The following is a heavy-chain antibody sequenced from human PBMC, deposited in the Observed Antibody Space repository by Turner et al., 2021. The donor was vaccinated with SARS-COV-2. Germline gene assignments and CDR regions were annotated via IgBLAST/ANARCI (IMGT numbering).Heavy chain of an antibody. CDR2: IYYSGST. V-gene: IGHV4-31*03. J-gene: IGHJ4*02. D-gene: IGHD2-21*02. CDR3: ARDYGGNSNYFDY. Sequence: QVQLQESGPGRVKPSQTLSLTCTFSGGSISSGGYYWSWIRQHPGKGLEWIGYIYYSGSTYYNPTLKSRVTISVDTSKNQFSLKLSSVTAADTAVYYCARDYGGNSNYFDYWGQGTLVTVSS. CDR1: GGSISSGGYY.